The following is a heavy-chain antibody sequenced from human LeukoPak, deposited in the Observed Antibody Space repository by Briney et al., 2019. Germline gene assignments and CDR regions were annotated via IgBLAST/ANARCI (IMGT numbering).Heavy chain of an antibody. CDR2: ISAYNGNT. V-gene: IGHV1-18*01. J-gene: IGHJ6*02. CDR3: ARVYCSSTSCQYYYYYGMDV. Sequence: ASVKVSCKASGYTFTNYGISWVRQAPGQGLEWMGWISAYNGNTNYAQKLQGRVTMTTDTSTSTAYMELRSLRSDDTAVYYCARVYCSSTSCQYYYYYGMDVWGQGTTVTVSS. D-gene: IGHD2-2*01. CDR1: GYTFTNYG.